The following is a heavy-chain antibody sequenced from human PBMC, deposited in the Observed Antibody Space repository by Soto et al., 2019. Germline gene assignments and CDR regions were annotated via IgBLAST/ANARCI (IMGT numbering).Heavy chain of an antibody. V-gene: IGHV3-30*03. J-gene: IGHJ6*02. CDR2: ISYDGSNK. Sequence: GSLRLSCAASGFTFSSYGMHWVRQAPGKGLEWVAVISYDGSNKYYADSVKGRFTISRDNSKNTLYLQMNSLRAEDTAVYYCARDSAAAGTYYYYYGMDVWGQGTTVTVSS. D-gene: IGHD6-13*01. CDR3: ARDSAAAGTYYYYYGMDV. CDR1: GFTFSSYG.